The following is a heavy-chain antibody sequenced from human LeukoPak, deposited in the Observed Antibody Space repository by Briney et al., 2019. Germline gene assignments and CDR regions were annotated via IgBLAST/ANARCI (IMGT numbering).Heavy chain of an antibody. CDR2: ISSSSSYI. V-gene: IGHV3-21*01. CDR3: ARVPGPYAFDI. Sequence: GGSLRLSCAASGFTFSSYSMNWVRQAPGKGLEWVSSISSSSSYIYYADSVKGRFTISRDNAKNSLYLQMNSLRAEDTAVYYCARVPGPYAFDIWGQGTMVTVSS. D-gene: IGHD1-14*01. CDR1: GFTFSSYS. J-gene: IGHJ3*02.